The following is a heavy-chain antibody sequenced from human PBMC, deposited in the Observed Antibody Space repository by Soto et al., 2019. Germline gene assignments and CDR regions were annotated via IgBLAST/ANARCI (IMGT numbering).Heavy chain of an antibody. CDR1: GFSFRTYG. J-gene: IGHJ5*02. Sequence: GGSLRLSCAASGFSFRTYGMHWVRQAPGKGLEWVSYISSSGSTIYYADSVKGRFTISRDNAKNSLYLQMNSLRAEDTAVYYCASVYCSGGSCYEGHWFDPWGQGTLVTVSS. V-gene: IGHV3-48*03. D-gene: IGHD2-15*01. CDR3: ASVYCSGGSCYEGHWFDP. CDR2: ISSSGSTI.